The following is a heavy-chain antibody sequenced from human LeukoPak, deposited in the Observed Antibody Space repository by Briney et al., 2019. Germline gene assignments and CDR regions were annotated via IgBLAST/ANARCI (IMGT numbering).Heavy chain of an antibody. CDR3: ARTVTGYYYGSRSYRFDY. V-gene: IGHV4-61*01. CDR1: GGSVSSGSYY. Sequence: SETLSLTCTVSGGSVSSGSYYWSWIRQPPGKGLEWIGYIYYSGSTNYNPSLKSRVTISVDTSKNQFSLKLSSVTAADTAVYYCARTVTGYYYGSRSYRFDYWGQGTLVTVSS. CDR2: IYYSGST. J-gene: IGHJ4*02. D-gene: IGHD3-10*01.